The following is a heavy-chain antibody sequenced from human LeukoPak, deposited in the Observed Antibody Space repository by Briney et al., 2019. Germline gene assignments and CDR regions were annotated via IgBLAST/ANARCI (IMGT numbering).Heavy chain of an antibody. CDR1: GGTFSSYA. Sequence: SVKVSCKASGGTFSSYAISRVRQAPGQGLEWMGGIIPIFGTANYAQKFQGRVTITADKSTSTAYMELSSLRSEDTAVYYCARAPQQWLVRKNAFDIWGQGTMVTVSS. CDR3: ARAPQQWLVRKNAFDI. D-gene: IGHD6-19*01. V-gene: IGHV1-69*06. J-gene: IGHJ3*02. CDR2: IIPIFGTA.